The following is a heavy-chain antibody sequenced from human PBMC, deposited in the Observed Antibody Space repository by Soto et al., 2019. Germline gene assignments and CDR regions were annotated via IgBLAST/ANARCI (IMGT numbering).Heavy chain of an antibody. CDR2: ISGSGGST. Sequence: EVQLLESGGGLVQPGGSLRLSCAASGFTFSSHAMSWVRQAPGKGLEWVSGISGSGGSTHSADSVMGRSTISRDNSKKTLYMQTNSLSAAASSLYYSTKRLNYDFCSGYRDGFDIWCQGTMVIFSS. D-gene: IGHD3-3*01. CDR1: GFTFSSHA. V-gene: IGHV3-23*01. J-gene: IGHJ3*02. CDR3: TKRLNYDFCSGYRDGFDI.